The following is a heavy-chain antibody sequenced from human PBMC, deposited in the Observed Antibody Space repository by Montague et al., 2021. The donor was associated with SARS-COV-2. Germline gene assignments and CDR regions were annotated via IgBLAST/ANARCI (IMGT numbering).Heavy chain of an antibody. D-gene: IGHD4-17*01. J-gene: IGHJ3*02. Sequence: SLRLSCAASGFTFSSYAMHWVRQAPGKGLEWVSVIATAGGTYYQGYVKDRFTISRENTNNYLYLQMNNMRAGDTAVYYCASYGYYADAFDIWGQGTMVTVSS. CDR3: ASYGYYADAFDI. V-gene: IGHV3-13*01. CDR2: IATAGGT. CDR1: GFTFSSYA.